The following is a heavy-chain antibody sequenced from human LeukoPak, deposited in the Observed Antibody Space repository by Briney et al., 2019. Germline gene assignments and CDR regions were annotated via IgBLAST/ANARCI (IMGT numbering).Heavy chain of an antibody. CDR2: IKSKTDGGTT. CDR3: TKGLGFSNYYGSPRAFDI. V-gene: IGHV3-15*01. Sequence: GGSLRLSCAASGFTFSNAWMSWVRQAPGKGLEWVGRIKSKTDGGTTDYAAPVKGRFTISRDDSKNTLYLQMNSLKTEDTAVYYCTKGLGFSNYYGSPRAFDIWGQGTMVTVSS. J-gene: IGHJ3*02. CDR1: GFTFSNAW. D-gene: IGHD3-22*01.